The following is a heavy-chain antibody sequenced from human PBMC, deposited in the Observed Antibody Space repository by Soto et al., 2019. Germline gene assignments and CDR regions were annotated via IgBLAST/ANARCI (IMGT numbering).Heavy chain of an antibody. V-gene: IGHV3-30*18. D-gene: IGHD3-10*01. CDR3: AKGLWFGTLPAYFAY. J-gene: IGHJ4*02. Sequence: GGSLRLSCAASGFTFSSYGMHWVRQAPGKGLEWVAVISYDGSNKYYADSVKGRFTISRDNSKNTLYLQMNSLRAEDTAVYYCAKGLWFGTLPAYFAYWGQGTLVTVSS. CDR2: ISYDGSNK. CDR1: GFTFSSYG.